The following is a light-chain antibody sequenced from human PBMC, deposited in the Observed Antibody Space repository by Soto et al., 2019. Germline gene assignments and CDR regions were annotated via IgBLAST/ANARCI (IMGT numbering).Light chain of an antibody. Sequence: EIVMTQSPATLSVSPGERATLSCRASQSVSSNLAWYQQKPGQAPRLLIYGASTRTTGIPARFSGSGSGTEFTLTISSLQSEDFAVYYCQQDNNWPYTFGEGTKLESK. CDR2: GAS. CDR1: QSVSSN. J-gene: IGKJ2*01. V-gene: IGKV3-15*01. CDR3: QQDNNWPYT.